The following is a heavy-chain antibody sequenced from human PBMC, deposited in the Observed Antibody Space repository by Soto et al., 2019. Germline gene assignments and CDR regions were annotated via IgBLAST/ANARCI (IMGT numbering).Heavy chain of an antibody. CDR1: GCTFSSYT. CDR2: ISNPGTYM. CDR3: RREEYGD. J-gene: IGHJ4*02. D-gene: IGHD1-26*01. V-gene: IGHV3-21*01. Sequence: EVQLVESGGGLVKPGGSLRLSCTASGCTFSSYTMSWVRQAPGKGLEWVSSISNPGTYMVYADSVKGRFTISRDNAKNSVYLQLSSLRAEDSAVYYCRREEYGDWGQGTLVTVSS.